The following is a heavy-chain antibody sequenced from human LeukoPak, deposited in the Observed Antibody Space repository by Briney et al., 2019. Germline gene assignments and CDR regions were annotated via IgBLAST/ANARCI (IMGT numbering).Heavy chain of an antibody. Sequence: QIGGSLRLSCAVSGFTFSNYAMNWVRQAPGKGLEWVSSINGSGGSTYFAGSVKGRVTISRDNSKNTMYMQMNSLRVEDTAVYYCAKGGQNYDFWRFDYWGQGSLVTVSS. V-gene: IGHV3-23*01. D-gene: IGHD3-3*01. J-gene: IGHJ4*02. CDR3: AKGGQNYDFWRFDY. CDR1: GFTFSNYA. CDR2: INGSGGST.